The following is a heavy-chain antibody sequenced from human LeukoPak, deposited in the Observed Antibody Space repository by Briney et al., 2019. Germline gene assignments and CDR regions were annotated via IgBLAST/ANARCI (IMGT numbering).Heavy chain of an antibody. V-gene: IGHV4-34*01. Sequence: SETLSLTCAVYGGSFSGYYWSWIRQPPGKGLEWIGEINHSGSTNYNPSLESRVTISVDTSKNQFSLKLSSVTAADTAVYYCARGNLNYYDSSGYLIRWGQGTLVTVSS. D-gene: IGHD3-22*01. CDR1: GGSFSGYY. J-gene: IGHJ4*02. CDR3: ARGNLNYYDSSGYLIR. CDR2: INHSGST.